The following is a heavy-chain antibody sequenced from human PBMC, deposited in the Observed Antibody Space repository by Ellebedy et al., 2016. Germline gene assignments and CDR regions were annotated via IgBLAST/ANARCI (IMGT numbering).Heavy chain of an antibody. CDR3: ARSGFSSPFFDS. CDR2: SYYTGST. V-gene: IGHV4-59*08. CDR1: GGSINSYY. D-gene: IGHD6-13*01. Sequence: GSLRLSCTISGGSINSYYWSWIRQPPGKGLEWIGYSYYTGSTFYNPSLKSRVTISVDTSKNQLSLRLDPVTAADSAVYYCARSGFSSPFFDSWGQGTLVTVSS. J-gene: IGHJ4*02.